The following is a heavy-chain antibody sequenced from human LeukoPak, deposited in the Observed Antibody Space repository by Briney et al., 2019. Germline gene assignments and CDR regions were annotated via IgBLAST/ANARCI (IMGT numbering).Heavy chain of an antibody. CDR1: GYTFTGYY. J-gene: IGHJ4*02. V-gene: IGHV1-2*02. D-gene: IGHD4-11*01. Sequence: GASVKVSSKASGYTFTGYYMHWVRQAPGQGLEWMGWINPNSGGTNYAQKFQGRVTMTRDTSISTAYMELSRLRSDDTAVYYCARVRDRRTTALYYWGQGTLVTVSS. CDR3: ARVRDRRTTALYY. CDR2: INPNSGGT.